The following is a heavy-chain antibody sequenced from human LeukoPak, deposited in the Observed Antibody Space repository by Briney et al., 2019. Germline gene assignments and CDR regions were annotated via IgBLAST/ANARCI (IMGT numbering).Heavy chain of an antibody. Sequence: SETLSLTCAVSGGSISSSNWWSWVRQPPGKGLERIGEIYHSGSTNYNPSLKSRVTISVDKSKNQFSLKLSSVTAADTAVYYCARDQATSAYCGGDCYSGFDYWGQGTLVTVSS. CDR2: IYHSGST. CDR3: ARDQATSAYCGGDCYSGFDY. V-gene: IGHV4-4*02. J-gene: IGHJ4*02. CDR1: GGSISSSNW. D-gene: IGHD2-21*02.